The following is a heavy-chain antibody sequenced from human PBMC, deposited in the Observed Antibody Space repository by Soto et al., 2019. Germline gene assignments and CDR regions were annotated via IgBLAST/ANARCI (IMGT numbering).Heavy chain of an antibody. CDR3: AKTHSATTVVTRSWSIDL. D-gene: IGHD4-17*01. CDR1: GFTFGAFA. Sequence: GGSLRLSCAASGFTFGAFAMAWVRQRPGNGLEWVSSLSGGGGSTYYNNSVRGRFTISRDNSNSTLFLQMNNLRAEDTAVYFCAKTHSATTVVTRSWSIDLWCRGTLVTVS. CDR2: LSGGGGST. V-gene: IGHV3-23*01. J-gene: IGHJ2*01.